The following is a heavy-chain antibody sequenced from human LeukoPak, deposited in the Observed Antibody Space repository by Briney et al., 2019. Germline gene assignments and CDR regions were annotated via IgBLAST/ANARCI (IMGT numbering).Heavy chain of an antibody. Sequence: GGSLRLSCAASGFTFSSYSMNWVRQAPGKGLEWVSSISSSSSYIYYADSVKGRFTISRDNAKNSLCLQMNSLRAEDTAVYYCAISLGGAIDYWGQGTLVTVSS. CDR3: AISLGGAIDY. CDR2: ISSSSSYI. D-gene: IGHD3-16*01. J-gene: IGHJ4*02. V-gene: IGHV3-21*01. CDR1: GFTFSSYS.